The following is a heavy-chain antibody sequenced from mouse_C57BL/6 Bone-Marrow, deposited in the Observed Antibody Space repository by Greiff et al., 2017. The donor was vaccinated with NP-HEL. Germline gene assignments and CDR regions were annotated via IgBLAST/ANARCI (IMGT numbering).Heavy chain of an antibody. V-gene: IGHV1-64*01. CDR3: ARNCYCGSSEDY. CDR1: GYTFTSYW. CDR2: IHPNSGST. D-gene: IGHD1-1*01. J-gene: IGHJ2*01. Sequence: QVQLQQPGAELVKPGASVKLSCKPSGYTFTSYWMHWVKQRPGQGLEWIGMIHPNSGSTNYNEKFKSKATLTVDKSSSTAYMQLSSLTSEDSAVYYCARNCYCGSSEDYWGKGTTLTVS.